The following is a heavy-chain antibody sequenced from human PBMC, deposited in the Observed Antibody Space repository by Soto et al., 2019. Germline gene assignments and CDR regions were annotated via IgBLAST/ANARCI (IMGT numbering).Heavy chain of an antibody. J-gene: IGHJ5*02. CDR3: ATGRSEVVPGAMDT. CDR1: GYSFSNYY. D-gene: IGHD2-2*01. Sequence: QVQLQESGPGLVKPSETLSLSCTVSGYSFSNYYCNWVRKSAGKGLEWIGRIYPTGSTTYNPSLKSRLTMSVDTSKNQFSLRLTSMTAADTAVYYCATGRSEVVPGAMDTWGQGTLVTVSS. V-gene: IGHV4-4*07. CDR2: IYPTGST.